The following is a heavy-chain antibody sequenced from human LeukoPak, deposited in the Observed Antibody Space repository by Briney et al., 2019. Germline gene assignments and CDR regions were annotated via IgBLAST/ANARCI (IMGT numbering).Heavy chain of an antibody. CDR1: GFSFGNFW. CDR3: ARTLVEVPGHSDLFDF. J-gene: IGHJ4*02. V-gene: IGHV3-7*01. D-gene: IGHD2-2*01. CDR2: MNPDGSAT. Sequence: PGGSLRLSCGASGFSFGNFWMSWIRQAPGKGLERVANMNPDGSATYYLDSVKGRFTISRDNAKTSVYLQMNSLRPDDTAVYYCARTLVEVPGHSDLFDFWGQGTLVTVSS.